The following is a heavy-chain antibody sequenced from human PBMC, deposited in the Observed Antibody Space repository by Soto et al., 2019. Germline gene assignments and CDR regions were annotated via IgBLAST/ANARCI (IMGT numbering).Heavy chain of an antibody. CDR1: GFTFSSYS. Sequence: GGSLRLSCAASGFTFSSYSMNWVRQAPGKGLEWVSSISSSSYIYYADSVKGRFTISRDNAKNSLYLQMNSLRAEDTAVYDCARDRNYYDSSGPPDYFDYWGQGTLVTVSS. J-gene: IGHJ4*02. CDR2: ISSSSYI. V-gene: IGHV3-21*01. CDR3: ARDRNYYDSSGPPDYFDY. D-gene: IGHD3-22*01.